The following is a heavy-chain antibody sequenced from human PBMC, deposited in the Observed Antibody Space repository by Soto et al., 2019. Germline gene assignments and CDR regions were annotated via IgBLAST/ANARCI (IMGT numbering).Heavy chain of an antibody. CDR2: MNPNSGNT. Sequence: AQLVQSGAEVKKPGASVKVSCKASGYTFTGYDINWVRQATGQGLEWMGWMNPNSGNTGYAQNFQGRVTMTRDNSITTAYMELTSLRADDSAVYYCAGEKVGTTGIDFWGQGTLVTVSS. D-gene: IGHD1-26*01. CDR1: GYTFTGYD. J-gene: IGHJ4*02. V-gene: IGHV1-8*01. CDR3: AGEKVGTTGIDF.